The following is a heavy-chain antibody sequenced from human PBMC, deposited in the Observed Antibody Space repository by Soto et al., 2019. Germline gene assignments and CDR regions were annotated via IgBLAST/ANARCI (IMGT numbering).Heavy chain of an antibody. Sequence: SETLSLTCTVSGGSISSGSYYWGWVRQPPGKWLEWIGSIYYSGNAYYNPSLKSRVAVSVDTSKNQFSLKVTSVTATDTAVYYCARHKDTSSRYLLPDFWGQGTLVTVSS. D-gene: IGHD6-13*01. CDR1: GGSISSGSYY. V-gene: IGHV4-39*01. CDR3: ARHKDTSSRYLLPDF. J-gene: IGHJ4*02. CDR2: IYYSGNA.